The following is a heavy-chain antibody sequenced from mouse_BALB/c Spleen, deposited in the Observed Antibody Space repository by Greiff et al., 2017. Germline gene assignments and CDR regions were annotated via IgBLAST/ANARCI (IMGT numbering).Heavy chain of an antibody. CDR3: NALYDLYYIDY. CDR1: GFNIKDYY. CDR2: IDPENGDT. D-gene: IGHD2-4*01. V-gene: IGHV14-4*02. Sequence: EVQLQQSGAELVRSGASVKLSCTASGFNIKDYYMHWVKQRPEQGLEWIGWIDPENGDTEYAPKFQGKATMTADTSSNTAYLQLSSLTSEDTAVYYCNALYDLYYIDYWGQGTTLTVSS. J-gene: IGHJ2*01.